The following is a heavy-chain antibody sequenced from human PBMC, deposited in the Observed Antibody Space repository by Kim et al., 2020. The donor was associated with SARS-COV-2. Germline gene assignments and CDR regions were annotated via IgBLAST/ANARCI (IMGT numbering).Heavy chain of an antibody. CDR3: ARSFWDYDSSGYYQYFDY. J-gene: IGHJ4*02. Sequence: KGRFTISRDNSKNTLYLQMNSLRAEDTAVYYCARSFWDYDSSGYYQYFDYWGQGTLVTVSS. D-gene: IGHD3-22*01. V-gene: IGHV3-30*07.